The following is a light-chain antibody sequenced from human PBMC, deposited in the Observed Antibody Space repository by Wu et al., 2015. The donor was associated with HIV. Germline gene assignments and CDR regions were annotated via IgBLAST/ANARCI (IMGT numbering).Light chain of an antibody. V-gene: IGKV3-20*01. Sequence: DIVLTQSPGTLSLSPGERATLSCRASQSVNSNYLAWYQLKPGQAPRLVIYGASSRATDIPDRFSGSGSGTDFTLTIGRLEPEDFAVYYCQQYDSSPRHTFGQGTRVEIK. CDR2: GAS. J-gene: IGKJ1*01. CDR1: QSVNSNY. CDR3: QQYDSSPRHT.